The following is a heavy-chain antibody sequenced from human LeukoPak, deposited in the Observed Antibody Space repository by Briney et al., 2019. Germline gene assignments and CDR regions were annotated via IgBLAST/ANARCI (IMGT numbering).Heavy chain of an antibody. Sequence: GGSLRLSCAASGFTFSSYWMHWVRHAPGKGLVWVSRINSDGSSTSYADSVKGRFTISRDNAKNTLYLQMNSLRAEDTAVYYCARGDRSGSLSDFDYWGQGTLVTVSS. V-gene: IGHV3-74*01. J-gene: IGHJ4*02. CDR3: ARGDRSGSLSDFDY. CDR1: GFTFSSYW. D-gene: IGHD3-10*01. CDR2: INSDGSST.